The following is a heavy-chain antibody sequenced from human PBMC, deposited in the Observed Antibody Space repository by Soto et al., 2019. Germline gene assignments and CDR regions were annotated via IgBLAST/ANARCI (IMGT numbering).Heavy chain of an antibody. Sequence: PSETLSLTCSVSGGSISTSSYYWGWIRQPPGKGLEWIGSIYYSGSTYYNPSLKSRVTISVDTSKNQFSLKLSSVTAADTAVYYCTRDPVGYSSGWYDYWGQGTLVTVSS. CDR3: TRDPVGYSSGWYDY. CDR2: IYYSGST. D-gene: IGHD6-19*01. CDR1: GGSISTSSYY. V-gene: IGHV4-39*07. J-gene: IGHJ4*02.